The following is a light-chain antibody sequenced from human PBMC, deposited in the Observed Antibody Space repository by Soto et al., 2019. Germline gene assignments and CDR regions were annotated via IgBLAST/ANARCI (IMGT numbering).Light chain of an antibody. V-gene: IGLV3-25*03. J-gene: IGLJ2*01. CDR2: KDP. CDR3: QSADSSGRV. CDR1: ALPKQH. Sequence: SYELTQPPSVSVSPGQTARITCSGDALPKQHAYWYQQKPGQAPVLVIYKDPERPSGIPERFSGSSSGTTVTLTISGVQAEDEADYYCQSADSSGRVFGGGTKLTVL.